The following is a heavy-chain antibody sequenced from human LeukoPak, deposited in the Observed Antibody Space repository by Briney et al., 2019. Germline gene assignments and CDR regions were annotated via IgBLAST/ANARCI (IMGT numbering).Heavy chain of an antibody. CDR2: ISASGGST. D-gene: IGHD1-26*01. V-gene: IGHV3-23*01. CDR1: GFIFSDYA. CDR3: ATLVGATHSLGY. J-gene: IGHJ4*02. Sequence: GGSLRLSCAASGFIFSDYAMSRVRQAPGMGLEWVSAISASGGSTYYADSVKGRFTISRDNSKNTLSLEMNSLRAEDTAVYYCATLVGATHSLGYWGQGTLVTVSS.